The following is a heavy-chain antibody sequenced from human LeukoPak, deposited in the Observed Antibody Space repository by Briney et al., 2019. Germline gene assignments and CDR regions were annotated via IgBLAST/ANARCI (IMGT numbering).Heavy chain of an antibody. J-gene: IGHJ4*02. D-gene: IGHD2-2*01. Sequence: ASVKVSCKASGYTFTSYYMHWVRQAPGQGLEWMGWINPNTGGTDYTQKFQGRVTMTRDTSISTAYMELSSLRSDDAAVYYCAVKMGYCSSSRCLTGFDYWGQGTLVTVSS. CDR3: AVKMGYCSSSRCLTGFDY. V-gene: IGHV1-2*02. CDR1: GYTFTSYY. CDR2: INPNTGGT.